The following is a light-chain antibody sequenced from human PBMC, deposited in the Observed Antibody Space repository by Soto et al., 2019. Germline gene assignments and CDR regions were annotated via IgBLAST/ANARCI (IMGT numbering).Light chain of an antibody. Sequence: QSALTQPASVSGSPGQSITISCTGTSSDVGGYNYVSWYQQHPGKAPKLMIYDFTHRPSGVSNRFSGSKSGNTASLTISGLQAEDEADYYCSSYTSSSTPYVFGTGTKVTVL. CDR2: DFT. CDR1: SSDVGGYNY. V-gene: IGLV2-14*03. J-gene: IGLJ1*01. CDR3: SSYTSSSTPYV.